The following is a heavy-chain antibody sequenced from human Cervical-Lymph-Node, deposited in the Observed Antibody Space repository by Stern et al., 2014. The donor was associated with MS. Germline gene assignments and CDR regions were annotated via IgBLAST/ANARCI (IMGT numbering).Heavy chain of an antibody. CDR3: ARDSGFSGNPASDY. V-gene: IGHV3-21*01. CDR1: GFTFSNYR. CDR2: ISSGSSYI. Sequence: EVQLVESGGGLVKPGGSLRLSCAASGFTFSNYRMNWVRQAPGKGLEWVSSISSGSSYIYAGDSVRGRVPISRDNAKNSLYLQMNPLRAEDTAVYYCARDSGFSGNPASDYWGRGTLVTVSS. J-gene: IGHJ4*02. D-gene: IGHD5-12*01.